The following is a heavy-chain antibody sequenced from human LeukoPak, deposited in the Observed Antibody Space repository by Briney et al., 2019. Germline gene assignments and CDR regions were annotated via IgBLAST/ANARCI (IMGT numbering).Heavy chain of an antibody. V-gene: IGHV3-33*06. J-gene: IGHJ4*02. CDR1: GFTFRSYG. CDR3: AKLNYDSSGFKGRHFDY. D-gene: IGHD3-22*01. CDR2: IWYDGSNK. Sequence: GSLRLSCAASGFTFRSYGMHWVRQAPGKGLEWVAVIWYDGSNKYYADSVKGRFTISRDNSKNTLYLQMNSLKASDTAMYYCAKLNYDSSGFKGRHFDYWGQGTLVTVSS.